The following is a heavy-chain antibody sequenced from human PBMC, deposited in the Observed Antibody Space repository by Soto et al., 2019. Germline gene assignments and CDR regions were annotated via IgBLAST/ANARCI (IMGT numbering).Heavy chain of an antibody. CDR1: GYTFTSYD. CDR2: MTPNSGNT. J-gene: IGHJ4*02. D-gene: IGHD6-6*01. Sequence: ASVKVSCKASGYTFTSYDINWVRQATGQGLEWMGRMTPNSGNTGYAQKFQGRVTMTRNTSTSTAYMELSSLRSEDTAVYYCARAHPYSTSSTFDYWGQGTPVTVSS. CDR3: ARAHPYSTSSTFDY. V-gene: IGHV1-8*01.